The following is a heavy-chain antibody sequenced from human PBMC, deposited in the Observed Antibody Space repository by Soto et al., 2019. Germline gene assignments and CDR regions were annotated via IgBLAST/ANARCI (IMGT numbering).Heavy chain of an antibody. Sequence: EVQLVESGGGLVKPGGSLRLSCAASGFSFRTTWMAWVRQAPGKGLEWVGRIKSKSAGETTDYADPVKGRFTISRDDSKDTLYLHMDSLETGDTAVYYCSPGSPFSGSVFDYWGQGTLVNVSS. D-gene: IGHD1-26*01. CDR2: IKSKSAGETT. CDR3: SPGSPFSGSVFDY. J-gene: IGHJ4*02. CDR1: GFSFRTTW. V-gene: IGHV3-15*05.